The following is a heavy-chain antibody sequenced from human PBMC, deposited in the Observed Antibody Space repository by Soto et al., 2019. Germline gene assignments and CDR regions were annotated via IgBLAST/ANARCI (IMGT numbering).Heavy chain of an antibody. Sequence: ASETLSLTCAVYGGSFSGYYWSWIRQPPGKGLEWIGEINHSGSTNYNPSLKSRVTISVDTSKNQFSLKLSSVTAADTAVYYCARVPRDIVLMVYAYYYYMDVWGKGTTVTVSS. CDR2: INHSGST. CDR1: GGSFSGYY. CDR3: ARVPRDIVLMVYAYYYYMDV. J-gene: IGHJ6*03. V-gene: IGHV4-34*01. D-gene: IGHD2-8*01.